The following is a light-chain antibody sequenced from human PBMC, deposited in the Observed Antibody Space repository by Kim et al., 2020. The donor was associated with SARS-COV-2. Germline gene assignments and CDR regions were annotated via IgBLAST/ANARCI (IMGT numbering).Light chain of an antibody. J-gene: IGLJ1*01. V-gene: IGLV2-18*02. CDR3: SSYTSSSAFV. Sequence: GRAVTLSCTGTSRDVGGSSRVSWYQQPPGTAPKLMIYEVSNRPSGVPDRFSGSKSGNTASLTISGLQAEDEADYYCSSYTSSSAFVFGTGTKVTVL. CDR2: EVS. CDR1: SRDVGGSSR.